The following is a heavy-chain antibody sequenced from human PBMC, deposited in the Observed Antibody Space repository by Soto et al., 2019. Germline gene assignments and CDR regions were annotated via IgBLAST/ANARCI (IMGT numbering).Heavy chain of an antibody. CDR3: VRSEISYSSFDY. V-gene: IGHV3-66*01. CDR2: IYSGGRT. J-gene: IGHJ4*02. Sequence: EESLRLSCAASGFIISSNYISWVRQAPGKGLEWVSVIYSGGRTYYADSVKGRFTISRDNSRSTVYLQMNSVRAEDTAVYYCVRSEISYSSFDYWGQGTLVTVSS. CDR1: GFIISSNY. D-gene: IGHD5-12*01.